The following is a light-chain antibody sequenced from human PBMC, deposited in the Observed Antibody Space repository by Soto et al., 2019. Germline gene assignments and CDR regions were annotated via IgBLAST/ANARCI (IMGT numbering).Light chain of an antibody. CDR3: FSHRGGDSHV. CDR1: SSDVGAYNY. J-gene: IGLJ1*01. V-gene: IGLV2-14*01. CDR2: GVT. Sequence: QSVLTQPASVSGSPGQSTTISCTGTSSDVGAYNYVSWYQQYPGKAPKLMIYGVTNRPSGVSSRFSGSKTGNTASLTISGLQAEDEADYYCFSHRGGDSHVFGTGTKVTVL.